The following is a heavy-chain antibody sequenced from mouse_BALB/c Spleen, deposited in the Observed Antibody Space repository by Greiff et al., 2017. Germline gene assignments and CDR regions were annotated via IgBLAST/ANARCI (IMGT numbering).Heavy chain of an antibody. D-gene: IGHD1-1*01. CDR3: ARGITTVGSYFDY. J-gene: IGHJ2*01. V-gene: IGHV1-80*01. CDR2: IYPGDGDT. CDR1: GYAFSSYW. Sequence: QVQLQQPGAELVKPGASVKISCKASGYAFSSYWMNWVKQRPGQGLEWIGQIYPGDGDTNYNGKFKGKATLTADKSSSTAYMQLSSLTSEDSAVYFCARGITTVGSYFDYWGQGTTLTVSS.